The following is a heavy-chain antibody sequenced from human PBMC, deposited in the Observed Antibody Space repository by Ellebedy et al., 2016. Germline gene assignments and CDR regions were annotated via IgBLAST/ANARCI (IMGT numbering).Heavy chain of an antibody. CDR3: ARDGPDGVWFGELGGYFQH. Sequence: GESLKISXAGSGFTFTSYTLTWVRQAPGKGLEWVSSISSTSRYIYYADSVRGRFTISRDNAKNLLSLQMNSLRAEDTAVYYCARDGPDGVWFGELGGYFQHWGQGTLVTASS. J-gene: IGHJ1*01. D-gene: IGHD3-10*01. CDR2: ISSTSRYI. CDR1: GFTFTSYT. V-gene: IGHV3-21*01.